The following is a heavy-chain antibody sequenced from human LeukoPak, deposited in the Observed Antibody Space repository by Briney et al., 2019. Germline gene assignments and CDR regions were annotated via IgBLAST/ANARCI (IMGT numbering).Heavy chain of an antibody. CDR2: IYTSGST. CDR3: ARALEWYADPYYSDY. Sequence: PSETLSLTCTVSGGSISSYYWSWIRQPPGKGLEWIGYIYTSGSTNYNPSLKSRVTISVDTSKNQFSLKLSSVTAADTAVYYCARALEWYADPYYSDYGGQGTLVTVSA. D-gene: IGHD3-3*01. V-gene: IGHV4-4*09. CDR1: GGSISSYY. J-gene: IGHJ4*02.